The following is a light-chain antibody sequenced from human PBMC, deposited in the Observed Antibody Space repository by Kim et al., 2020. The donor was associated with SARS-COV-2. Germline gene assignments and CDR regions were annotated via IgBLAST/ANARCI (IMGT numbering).Light chain of an antibody. CDR3: QQYNSYPWT. Sequence: ASVGDRVTITCRTSQSISSWLAWYQQKPGKAPKLLIYKASSLESGVPSRFSGSGSGTEFTLTISSLQPDDFATYYCQQYNSYPWTFGQGTKVDIK. V-gene: IGKV1-5*03. J-gene: IGKJ1*01. CDR2: KAS. CDR1: QSISSW.